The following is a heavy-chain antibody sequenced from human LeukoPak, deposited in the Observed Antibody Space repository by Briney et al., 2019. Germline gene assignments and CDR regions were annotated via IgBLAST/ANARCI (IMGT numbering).Heavy chain of an antibody. V-gene: IGHV3-15*01. CDR3: TTVRITMVRGVYYYGMDV. J-gene: IGHJ6*02. D-gene: IGHD3-10*01. Sequence: TAGGSLTPSCAAYGSTFSSYGMHWVRQAPGKGREWVVRVKSKTDGGTTDYAAPVKSRFTISRDDSKNTLYLQMNSLETEDTAVYYCTTVRITMVRGVYYYGMDVWGQGTTVTVSS. CDR2: VKSKTDGGTT. CDR1: GSTFSSYG.